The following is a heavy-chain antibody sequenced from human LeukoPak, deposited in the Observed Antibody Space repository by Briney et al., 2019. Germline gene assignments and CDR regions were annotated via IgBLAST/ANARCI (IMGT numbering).Heavy chain of an antibody. J-gene: IGHJ6*03. CDR1: GYTFTSYD. Sequence: ASVKVSCKASGYTFTSYDINWVRQATGQGLEWMGWMNPNSGNTGYAQKFQGRVTMTRNTSISTAYMELSSLRSEDTAVYYCARACGSTSCYPYYYYYMDVWGKGTTATISS. D-gene: IGHD2-2*01. CDR2: MNPNSGNT. CDR3: ARACGSTSCYPYYYYYMDV. V-gene: IGHV1-8*01.